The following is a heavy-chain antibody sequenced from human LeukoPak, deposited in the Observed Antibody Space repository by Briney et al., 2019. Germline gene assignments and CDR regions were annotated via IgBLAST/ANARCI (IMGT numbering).Heavy chain of an antibody. CDR3: ACPGPDIVVVPAAISPFYYYGMDV. J-gene: IGHJ6*02. D-gene: IGHD2-2*02. Sequence: GGSLRLSCAASGFTFSDYYMSWIRQAPGKGLEWVSYISSSSSYTNYADSVKGRFTISRDNAKNSLYLQMNSLRAEDTAVYYCACPGPDIVVVPAAISPFYYYGMDVWGQGTTVTVSS. V-gene: IGHV3-11*06. CDR2: ISSSSSYT. CDR1: GFTFSDYY.